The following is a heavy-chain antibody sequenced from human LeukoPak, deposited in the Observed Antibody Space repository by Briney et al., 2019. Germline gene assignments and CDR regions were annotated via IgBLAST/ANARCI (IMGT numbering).Heavy chain of an antibody. D-gene: IGHD5-18*01. CDR3: ARDLGYSYGWSWGGTYYYGMDV. Sequence: SETLSLTCTVSGGSISSSSYYWGWIRQPPGKGLEWIGSIYYSGSTYYNPSLKSRVTISVDTSKNQFSLKLSSVTAADTAVYYCARDLGYSYGWSWGGTYYYGMDVWGQGTTVTVSS. V-gene: IGHV4-39*07. CDR2: IYYSGST. CDR1: GGSISSSSYY. J-gene: IGHJ6*02.